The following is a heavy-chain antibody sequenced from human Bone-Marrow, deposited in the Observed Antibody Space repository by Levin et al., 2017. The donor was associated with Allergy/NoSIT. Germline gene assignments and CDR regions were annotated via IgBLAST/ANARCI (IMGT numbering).Heavy chain of an antibody. CDR2: INHSGST. Sequence: SETLSLTCAVYGGSFSGYYWSWIRQPPGKGLEWIGEINHSGSTNYNPSLKSRVTISVDTSKNQFSLKLSSVTAADTAVYYCARGGGIVLMVYAPHFDYWGQGTLVTVSS. CDR3: ARGGGIVLMVYAPHFDY. V-gene: IGHV4-34*01. CDR1: GGSFSGYY. J-gene: IGHJ4*02. D-gene: IGHD2-8*01.